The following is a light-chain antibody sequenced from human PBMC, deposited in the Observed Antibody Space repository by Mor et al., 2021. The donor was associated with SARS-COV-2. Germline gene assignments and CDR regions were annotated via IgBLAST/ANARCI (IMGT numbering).Light chain of an antibody. V-gene: IGKV3-11*01. CDR3: QQRGNWPLYT. Sequence: KPGQAPRLLIYDASNRATGVPARFSGSGSGTDFTLTISRLEPEDSAVYYCQQRGNWPLYTFGQGTKL. J-gene: IGKJ2*01. CDR2: DAS.